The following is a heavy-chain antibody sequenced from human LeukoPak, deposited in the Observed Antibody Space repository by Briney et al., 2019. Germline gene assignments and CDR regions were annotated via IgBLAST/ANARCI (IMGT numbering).Heavy chain of an antibody. Sequence: SQTLSLTCAVSGGSISSGGYSWSWIRQPPGKGLEWIGYIYHSGSTYYNPSLKSRVTISVDRSKNQFSLKLSSVTAAVTAVYYCARVYRMVPDYWGQGTLVTVSS. J-gene: IGHJ4*02. CDR1: GGSISSGGYS. CDR2: IYHSGST. V-gene: IGHV4-30-2*01. D-gene: IGHD2-8*01. CDR3: ARVYRMVPDY.